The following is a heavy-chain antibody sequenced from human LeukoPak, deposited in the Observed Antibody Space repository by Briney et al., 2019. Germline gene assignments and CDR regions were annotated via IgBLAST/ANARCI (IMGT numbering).Heavy chain of an antibody. V-gene: IGHV1-69*13. CDR2: IIPIFGTT. CDR3: ARIRSGGSSLSPPNWFDP. Sequence: GASVTVSCTASGGTFTSYAISWVRQAPGQGLEWMGGIIPIFGTTNYAQKFQGRVTITADESTSTAYMELSSLRSEDTAVYYCARIRSGGSSLSPPNWFDPWGQGTLVSVSS. D-gene: IGHD1-26*01. J-gene: IGHJ5*02. CDR1: GGTFTSYA.